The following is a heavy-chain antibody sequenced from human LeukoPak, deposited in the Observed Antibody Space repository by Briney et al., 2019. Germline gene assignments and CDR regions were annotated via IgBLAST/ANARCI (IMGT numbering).Heavy chain of an antibody. J-gene: IGHJ4*02. D-gene: IGHD2-21*02. CDR2: IHHTGSA. Sequence: SETLSLTCTVPGGSLTSGGSSWTWIRQPPGKGLEWIGYIHHTGSAYYNESLKSRVAISVDTSKNQFSLRLTSVTAADTAVYYCARVGSGPLAVTFFDFWGQGALVTVSS. CDR1: GGSLTSGGSS. CDR3: ARVGSGPLAVTFFDF. V-gene: IGHV4-30-2*01.